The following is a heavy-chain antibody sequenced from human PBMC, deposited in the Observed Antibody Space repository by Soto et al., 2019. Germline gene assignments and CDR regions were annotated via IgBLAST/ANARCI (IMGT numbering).Heavy chain of an antibody. V-gene: IGHV4-59*01. CDR3: ARGLYYYYMDV. J-gene: IGHJ6*03. Sequence: SETLSLTCTVSGGSISSYYWSWIRQPPGKGLEWIGYIYYSGSTNYNPSLKSRVTISVDTSKNQFSLKLSSVTAADTAVYYCARGLYYYYMDVWGKGTTVTVSS. CDR1: GGSISSYY. CDR2: IYYSGST.